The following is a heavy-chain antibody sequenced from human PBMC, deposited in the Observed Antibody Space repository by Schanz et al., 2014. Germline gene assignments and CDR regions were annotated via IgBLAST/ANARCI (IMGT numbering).Heavy chain of an antibody. J-gene: IGHJ3*02. D-gene: IGHD5-18*01. CDR1: GGTFSRLT. CDR3: TRGGYSYALSAFDI. Sequence: QVQLVQSGAEVKKPGSSVRVSCKASGGTFSRLTFSWVRQAPGQGLEWVGWISPYTGNTHYFDKMEGRVTMTTDTSTGTAYMELRSLRSDDTALYYCTRGGYSYALSAFDIWGQGTMVTVSS. V-gene: IGHV1-18*01. CDR2: ISPYTGNT.